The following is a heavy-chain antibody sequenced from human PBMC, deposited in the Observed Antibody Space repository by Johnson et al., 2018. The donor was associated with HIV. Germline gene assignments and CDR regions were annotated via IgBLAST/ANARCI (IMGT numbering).Heavy chain of an antibody. V-gene: IGHV3-23*04. CDR1: AFTFSSFA. Sequence: VQLVESGGGLVQPGGSLRLSCAASAFTFSSFAMSWVRQAPGKGLEWVSGISGAGGSRNYADSVKGRFTISRDNAKNSLYLQMNSLRAEDTAVYYCARPYYVISDYYLYSFDIWGQGTMVAVSS. CDR2: ISGAGGSR. J-gene: IGHJ3*02. D-gene: IGHD3-22*01. CDR3: ARPYYVISDYYLYSFDI.